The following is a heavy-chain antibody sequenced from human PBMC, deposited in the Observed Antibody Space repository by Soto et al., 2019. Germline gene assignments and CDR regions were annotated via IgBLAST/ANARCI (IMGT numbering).Heavy chain of an antibody. Sequence: PSETLSLTCTVSGGSISGYYWSWIRQPPGKELEWIGYIYYSGGTNYNPSLNSRVTISVDTSKNEFSLKLNSVTAADTAVYYCARHGRGGSGWYDYWGQGTKVT. CDR1: GGSISGYY. J-gene: IGHJ4*02. D-gene: IGHD6-19*01. V-gene: IGHV4-59*08. CDR3: ARHGRGGSGWYDY. CDR2: IYYSGGT.